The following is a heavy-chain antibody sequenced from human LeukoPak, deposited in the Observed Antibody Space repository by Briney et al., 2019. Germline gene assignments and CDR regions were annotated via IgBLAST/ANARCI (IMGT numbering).Heavy chain of an antibody. CDR1: GGSFSGYY. V-gene: IGHV4-34*01. J-gene: IGHJ4*02. D-gene: IGHD1-26*01. Sequence: SETLSLTCAVYGGSFSGYYWSWIRQPPGKGLEWIGEINHSGSTNYNPSLKSRVTISVDTSKNQFPLKLSSVTAADTAVYYCARLGAVGATSYFDYWGQGTLVTVSS. CDR3: ARLGAVGATSYFDY. CDR2: INHSGST.